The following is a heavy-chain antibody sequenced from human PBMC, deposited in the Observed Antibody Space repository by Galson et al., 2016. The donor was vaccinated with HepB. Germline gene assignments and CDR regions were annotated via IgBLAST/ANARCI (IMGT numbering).Heavy chain of an antibody. CDR3: GRDYPTMHDRYPYHVDV. D-gene: IGHD5-12*01. Sequence: SLRLSCAASGFTLSSSAMTWVRQAPGRGLEWVSAITETGSFAYYADSVRGRFTLSRDTSKNTVYLQMDYMRADDTALSYCGRDYPTMHDRYPYHVDVWGKGTAVTVSS. J-gene: IGHJ6*04. CDR2: ITETGSFA. V-gene: IGHV3-23*01. CDR1: GFTLSSSA.